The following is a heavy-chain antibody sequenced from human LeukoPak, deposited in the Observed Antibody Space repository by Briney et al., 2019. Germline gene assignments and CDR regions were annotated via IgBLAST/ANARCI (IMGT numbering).Heavy chain of an antibody. CDR3: ARTRRGQLWNRARDFDY. V-gene: IGHV1-8*03. J-gene: IGHJ4*02. Sequence: ASVKVSCKASGYTFTSYDINWVRQATGHGLEWMGWMNPNSGNTGYAQKFQGRVTITRNTSISTAYTELSSLRSEDTAVYYCARTRRGQLWNRARDFDYWGQGTLVTVSS. D-gene: IGHD5-18*01. CDR2: MNPNSGNT. CDR1: GYTFTSYD.